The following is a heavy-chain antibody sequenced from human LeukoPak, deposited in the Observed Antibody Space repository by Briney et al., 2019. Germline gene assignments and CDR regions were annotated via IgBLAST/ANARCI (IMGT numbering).Heavy chain of an antibody. CDR3: AKDYSKTSYYASGTYYRPNWFDP. Sequence: WGSLRLSCAASGFTFSSYGMHWVRQAPGTGLEWVAFIRSDGSNKNYADSVKGRFTISRDNSKNTLYLQMNSLRPDDTAVYYCAKDYSKTSYYASGTYYRPNWFDPWGQGTLVTVSS. CDR1: GFTFSSYG. CDR2: IRSDGSNK. V-gene: IGHV3-30*02. D-gene: IGHD3-10*01. J-gene: IGHJ5*02.